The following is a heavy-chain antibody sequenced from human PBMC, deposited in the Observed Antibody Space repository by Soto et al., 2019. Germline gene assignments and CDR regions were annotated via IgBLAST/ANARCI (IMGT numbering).Heavy chain of an antibody. CDR2: IKQDGSEK. J-gene: IGHJ4*02. CDR3: ARVGATLYYFDY. V-gene: IGHV3-7*03. CDR1: GFTFSSYW. D-gene: IGHD1-26*01. Sequence: GESLKISCAASGFTFSSYWMSWVRQAPGKGLEWVANIKQDGSEKYYVDSVKGRFTISRDNAKNSLYLQMNSLRAEDTAVYYCARVGATLYYFDYWGQGTLVTVSS.